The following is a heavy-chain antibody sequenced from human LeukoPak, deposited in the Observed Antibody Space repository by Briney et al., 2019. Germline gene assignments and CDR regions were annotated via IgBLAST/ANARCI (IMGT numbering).Heavy chain of an antibody. CDR3: ARDLTYYYDSSGPHSDAFDI. Sequence: SETLSLTCTVSGGSISSYYWSWIRQPPGKGLEWIGYIYYSGSTNYNPSPKSRVIISVDTSKNQFSLKLSPVTAADTAAYYCARDLTYYYDSSGPHSDAFDIWGQGTMVTVSS. J-gene: IGHJ3*02. CDR1: GGSISSYY. V-gene: IGHV4-59*01. CDR2: IYYSGST. D-gene: IGHD3-22*01.